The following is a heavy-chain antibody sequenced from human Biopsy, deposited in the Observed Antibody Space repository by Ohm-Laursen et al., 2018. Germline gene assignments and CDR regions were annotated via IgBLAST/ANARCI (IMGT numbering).Heavy chain of an antibody. J-gene: IGHJ4*02. CDR3: ARRGSGGRSFDY. CDR2: ISNSGNT. V-gene: IGHV4-59*08. D-gene: IGHD2-15*01. CDR1: GDSINSSY. Sequence: GTLSLTCTVSGDSINSSYWSWIRQAPGKGLEWIGLISNSGNTNYNPSLKSRVTISVDTSKNQFSLKLGSVTVADTAVFYCARRGSGGRSFDYWGQGSLVTVSS.